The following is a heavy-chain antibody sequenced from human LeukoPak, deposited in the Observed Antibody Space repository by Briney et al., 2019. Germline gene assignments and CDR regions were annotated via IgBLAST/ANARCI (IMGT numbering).Heavy chain of an antibody. CDR2: INHSGST. Sequence: SETLSLTCAVYGGSFSASYWSWIRQPPNKGLEWIGEINHSGSTNYNPSLKSRVTISVDTSKNQFSLKLSSVTAADTAVYYCARMGYDADYYYYGMDVWGQGTTVTVSS. CDR3: ARMGYDADYYYYGMDV. J-gene: IGHJ6*02. CDR1: GGSFSASY. D-gene: IGHD5-12*01. V-gene: IGHV4-34*01.